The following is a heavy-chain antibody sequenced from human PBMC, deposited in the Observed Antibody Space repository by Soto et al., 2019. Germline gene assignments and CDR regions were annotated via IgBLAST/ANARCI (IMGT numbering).Heavy chain of an antibody. V-gene: IGHV1-69*08. J-gene: IGHJ6*02. Sequence: QVQLVQSGAEVKKPGSSVRVSCKASGTIFSSYTISWVRQAPGQGLEWMGRIIPILGETNSAQKFQGRVTLTAEKSTNTAYMELNSLSLEDTAVYYCARGLGGRMDDWGQGTTVTVSS. CDR2: IIPILGET. CDR1: GTIFSSYT. CDR3: ARGLGGRMDD. D-gene: IGHD3-16*01.